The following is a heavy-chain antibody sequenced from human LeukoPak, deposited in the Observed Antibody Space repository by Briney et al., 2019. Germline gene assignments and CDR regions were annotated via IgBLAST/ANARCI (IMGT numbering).Heavy chain of an antibody. CDR2: ISGTGSST. CDR3: AKDYGPSYGYCSGGSCYSGYFDY. V-gene: IGHV3-23*01. D-gene: IGHD2-15*01. J-gene: IGHJ4*02. CDR1: GFTFSSYA. Sequence: GGSLRLSCAASGFTFSSYAMSWVRQAPGKGLEWVSAISGTGSSTYYADSVKGRFTISRDNSKNTLYLQMKSLRAEDTAVYSCAKDYGPSYGYCSGGSCYSGYFDYWGQGTLVTVSS.